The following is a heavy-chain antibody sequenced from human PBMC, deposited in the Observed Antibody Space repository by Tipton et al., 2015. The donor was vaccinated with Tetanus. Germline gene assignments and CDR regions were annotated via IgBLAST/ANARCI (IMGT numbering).Heavy chain of an antibody. D-gene: IGHD3-22*01. CDR3: AREHDSSGYYPVDY. CDR2: INPNSGGT. V-gene: IGHV1-2*02. J-gene: IGHJ4*02. CDR1: GYTFTGYY. Sequence: QSGAEVKKPGAPVKVSCKASGYTFTGYYMHWVRQAPGQGLEWMGWINPNSGGTNYAQKFQGRVTMTRDTSISTAYMELSRLRSDDTAVYYCAREHDSSGYYPVDYWGQGTLVTVSS.